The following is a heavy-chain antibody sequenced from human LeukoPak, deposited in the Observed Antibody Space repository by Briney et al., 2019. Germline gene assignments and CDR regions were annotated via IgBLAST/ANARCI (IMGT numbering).Heavy chain of an antibody. CDR1: GFTFSSYA. V-gene: IGHV3-23*01. CDR2: ISGSGGST. Sequence: QPGGSLRLSCAASGFTFSSYAMCWVRQAPGKGLEWVSAISGSGGSTYYADSVKGRFTISRDNSKNTLYLQMNSLRAEDTAVYYCAKDLGIAAAGRYYFDYWGQGTLVTVSS. CDR3: AKDLGIAAAGRYYFDY. D-gene: IGHD6-13*01. J-gene: IGHJ4*02.